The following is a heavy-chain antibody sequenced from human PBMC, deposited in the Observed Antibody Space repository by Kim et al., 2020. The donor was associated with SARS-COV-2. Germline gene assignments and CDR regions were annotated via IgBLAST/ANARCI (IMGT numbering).Heavy chain of an antibody. Sequence: SVKVSCKASGGTISSYAISWVRQAPGQGLEWMGGIIPIFGTANYAQKFQGRVTITADESTSTAYMELSSLRSEDTAVYYCARGDILTGYRIRYYGMDVWGQGTTVTVSS. CDR2: IIPIFGTA. D-gene: IGHD3-9*01. CDR1: GGTISSYA. CDR3: ARGDILTGYRIRYYGMDV. J-gene: IGHJ6*02. V-gene: IGHV1-69*13.